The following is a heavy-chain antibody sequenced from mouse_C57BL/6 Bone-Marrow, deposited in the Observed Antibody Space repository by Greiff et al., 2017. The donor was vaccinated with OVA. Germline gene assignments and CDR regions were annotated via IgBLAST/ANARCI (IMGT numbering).Heavy chain of an antibody. CDR1: GYTFTDYN. CDR3: ARWGNWGWFAY. Sequence: EVKLLESGPELVKPGASVKIPCKASGYTFTDYNMDWVKQSHGKSLEWIGDINPNNGGTIYNQKFKGKATLTVDKSSSTAYMELRSLTSEDTAVDYCARWGNWGWFAYWGQGTLVTVSA. D-gene: IGHD4-1*02. J-gene: IGHJ3*01. CDR2: INPNNGGT. V-gene: IGHV1-18*01.